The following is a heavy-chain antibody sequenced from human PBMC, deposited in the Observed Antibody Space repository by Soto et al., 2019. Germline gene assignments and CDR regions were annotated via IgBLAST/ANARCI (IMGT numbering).Heavy chain of an antibody. CDR2: ISGSGGRT. CDR3: AKEMENDFWSGNYYGLDV. J-gene: IGHJ6*02. CDR1: GFTFSIYA. V-gene: IGHV3-23*01. D-gene: IGHD3-3*01. Sequence: SGGSLRRSYTVSGFTFSIYAMAWVRQAPGKGLEWVSGISGSGGRTYYADSVKGRLTISRDNSKNTLYLQMNSLRVEDTAVYYCAKEMENDFWSGNYYGLDVWGQGTTVT.